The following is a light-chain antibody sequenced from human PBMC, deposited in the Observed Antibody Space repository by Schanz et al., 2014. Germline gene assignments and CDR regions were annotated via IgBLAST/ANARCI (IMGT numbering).Light chain of an antibody. Sequence: EILMTQSPATLSLSPGERATLSCRASQSVGSSLAWYQQKPGQAPRLLIYGASTRATGIPARFSGSGSGTEFTLTISSLQPEDFATYYCQQSYSTPSTFGQGTKVEIK. J-gene: IGKJ1*01. CDR1: QSVGSS. CDR3: QQSYSTPST. CDR2: GAS. V-gene: IGKV3-15*01.